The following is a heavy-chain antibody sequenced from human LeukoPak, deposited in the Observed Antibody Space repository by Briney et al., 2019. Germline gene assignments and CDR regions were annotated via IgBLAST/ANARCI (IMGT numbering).Heavy chain of an antibody. V-gene: IGHV1-69*06. CDR1: GGTFSSYA. CDR2: IIPIFGTA. D-gene: IGHD6-13*01. Sequence: SVTVSCTASGGTFSSYAISWVRQAPGQGLEWMGGIIPIFGTANYAQKFQGRVTMTEDTSTDTAYMELSSLRSEDTAVYYCALYSSSWYEALYYFDYWGQGTLVTVSS. CDR3: ALYSSSWYEALYYFDY. J-gene: IGHJ4*02.